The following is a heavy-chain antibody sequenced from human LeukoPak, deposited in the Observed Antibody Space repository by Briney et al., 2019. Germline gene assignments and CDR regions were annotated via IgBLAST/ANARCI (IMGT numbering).Heavy chain of an antibody. D-gene: IGHD1-7*01. J-gene: IGHJ3*02. CDR3: ARNYNMINDAFGI. V-gene: IGHV4-59*01. Sequence: SETLSLTCTVSGGSISSYYWSWIRQPPGKGLEWIGYIYYSGSTNYNPSLKSRVTISVDTSKNQFSLKLSSVTAADTAVYYCARNYNMINDAFGIWGQGTMVTVSS. CDR1: GGSISSYY. CDR2: IYYSGST.